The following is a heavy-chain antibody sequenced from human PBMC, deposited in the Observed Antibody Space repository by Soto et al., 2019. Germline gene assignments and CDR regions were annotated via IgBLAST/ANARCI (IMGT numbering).Heavy chain of an antibody. J-gene: IGHJ4*02. D-gene: IGHD6-6*01. CDR1: GFTFSDYD. CDR2: VSSSGTTM. Sequence: PGGYLRISCAASGFTFSDYDMSWIRQSPGKGLEWVSFVSSSGTTMYFADSVKGRFTISRDNAKNSLYPQMNSLRAEDTAVYYCARMGPRAARPSYWGQGTLVTVSS. CDR3: ARMGPRAARPSY. V-gene: IGHV3-11*01.